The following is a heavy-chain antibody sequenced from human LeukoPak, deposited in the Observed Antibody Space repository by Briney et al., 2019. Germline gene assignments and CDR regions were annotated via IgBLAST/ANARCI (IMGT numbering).Heavy chain of an antibody. D-gene: IGHD5-24*01. CDR2: ITSDGGTT. CDR1: GFTLSGYV. Sequence: GGSLRLSCAASGFTLSGYVMHWVRQAPGRGPEAFSAITSDGGTTYYASSVKGRFTISRDNSKNTLYLQLGSLRTEDMAVYYCARGNGGGSDYWGQGTLVTVSS. V-gene: IGHV3-64*01. J-gene: IGHJ4*02. CDR3: ARGNGGGSDY.